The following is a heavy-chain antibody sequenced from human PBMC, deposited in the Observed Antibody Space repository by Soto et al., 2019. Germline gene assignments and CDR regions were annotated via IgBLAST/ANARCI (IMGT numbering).Heavy chain of an antibody. CDR2: ISYDGSNE. V-gene: IGHV3-30-3*01. Sequence: QVQLVESGGGVVQPGRPLRLSCAASGFTFSSYAIHWVRQAPGKGLEWVAVISYDGSNEYYADSVKGRFTISRDNSKNTLYLQMNSLRGEDTAVYYCARDRGYSGYDSLDYWGQGTLVTVSS. CDR3: ARDRGYSGYDSLDY. CDR1: GFTFSSYA. J-gene: IGHJ4*02. D-gene: IGHD5-12*01.